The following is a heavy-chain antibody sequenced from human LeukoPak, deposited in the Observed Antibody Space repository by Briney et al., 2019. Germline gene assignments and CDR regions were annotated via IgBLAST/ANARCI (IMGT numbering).Heavy chain of an antibody. CDR1: GGSFSGYY. Sequence: SETLSLTCAVYGGSFSGYYWSWIRQPPGKGLEWIGEINHSGSTNYNPSLKSRVTISVDTSKNQFSLKLSSVTAADTAVYYCARLIAVAGTGWYFDLWGRGTLVTVSS. J-gene: IGHJ2*01. CDR3: ARLIAVAGTGWYFDL. D-gene: IGHD6-19*01. CDR2: INHSGST. V-gene: IGHV4-34*01.